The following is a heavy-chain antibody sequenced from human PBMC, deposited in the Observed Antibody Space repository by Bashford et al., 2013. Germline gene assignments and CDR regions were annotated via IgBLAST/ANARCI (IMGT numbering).Heavy chain of an antibody. Sequence: SETLSLTCAVSGGSLSPFSWSWIRQFPTKGLEWLGEIDHSGTTYYNPSLKSRITMSIDTSKNQFSLRLTSVTAADTAVYYCAREVIPRNCGSDCYPAPDYWGQGTLVTVSS. CDR1: GGSLSPFS. V-gene: IGHV4-34*10. J-gene: IGHJ4*02. D-gene: IGHD2-21*02. CDR3: AREVIPRNCGSDCYPAPDY. CDR2: IDHSGTT.